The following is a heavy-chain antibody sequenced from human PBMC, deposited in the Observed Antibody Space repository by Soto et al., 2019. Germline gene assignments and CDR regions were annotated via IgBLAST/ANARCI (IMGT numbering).Heavy chain of an antibody. D-gene: IGHD3-10*01. V-gene: IGHV1-69*12. CDR2: IIPIFGTA. J-gene: IGHJ5*02. CDR1: GGTFSSYA. Sequence: QVQLVQSGAEVKKPGSSVKVSCKASGGTFSSYAISWVRQAPGQGLEWMGGIIPIFGTANYAQKFQGRVPITADESTSTAYMELSSLRSEDTAVYYCARDRYYGSGSPAWFDPWGQGTLVTVSS. CDR3: ARDRYYGSGSPAWFDP.